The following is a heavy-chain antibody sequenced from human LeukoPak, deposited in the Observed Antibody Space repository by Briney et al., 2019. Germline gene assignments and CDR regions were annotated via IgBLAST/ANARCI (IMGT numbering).Heavy chain of an antibody. Sequence: GGSLRLSCAASGFTFSSYAMSWVRQAPGKGLEWVSAISGSGGSTYYADSVKGRFTISRDNSKNTLYLQMNSLRAEDTAVYYCAKGDQGPVAYYDFWSGYSTGGIHYCAQGTLVTVSS. J-gene: IGHJ4*02. CDR1: GFTFSSYA. CDR3: AKGDQGPVAYYDFWSGYSTGGIHY. D-gene: IGHD3-3*01. CDR2: ISGSGGST. V-gene: IGHV3-23*01.